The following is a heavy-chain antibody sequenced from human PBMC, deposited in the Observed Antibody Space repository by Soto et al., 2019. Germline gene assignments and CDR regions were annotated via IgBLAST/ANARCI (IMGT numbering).Heavy chain of an antibody. V-gene: IGHV1-58*01. CDR3: VAAPGRGARYGMDV. Sequence: ASVQVSCKASGFTFSSSAVQWVRQARGQRLEWIGWIVVGSGNTNYAQKFQEGVTITRDMSTSTAYMELSSLRSDDTAVYYCVAAPGRGARYGMDVWGQGTTVTVAS. J-gene: IGHJ6*02. CDR1: GFTFSSSA. CDR2: IVVGSGNT.